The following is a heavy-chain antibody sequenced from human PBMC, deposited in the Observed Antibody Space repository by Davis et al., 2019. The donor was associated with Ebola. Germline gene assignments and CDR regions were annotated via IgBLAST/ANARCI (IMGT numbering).Heavy chain of an antibody. CDR2: IQSGGGT. CDR3: ARDEVAPPYYYYYMDV. D-gene: IGHD5-12*01. Sequence: GESLKISCAASGFTVSSIYMSWVRQAPGKGLEWVSVIQSGGGTYYADSVKGRFTISRDNSKNTLFLQMNSLRPDDTAVYYCARDEVAPPYYYYYMDVWGKGTAVTVS. V-gene: IGHV3-66*02. CDR1: GFTVSSIY. J-gene: IGHJ6*03.